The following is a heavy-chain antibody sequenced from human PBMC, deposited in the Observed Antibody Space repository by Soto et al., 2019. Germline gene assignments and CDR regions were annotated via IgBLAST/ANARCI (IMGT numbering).Heavy chain of an antibody. Sequence: EVQLVESGGGLVKPGGSLRLSCAASGFTFSNAWMNWVHQAPGKGLEWVGRIKSKTDGGTTDYAAPVKGRFTISRDDSKNTLYLQMNSLKTEDTAVYYCTTDPDPRDAFDIWGQGTMVTVSS. CDR3: TTDPDPRDAFDI. V-gene: IGHV3-15*07. CDR2: IKSKTDGGTT. CDR1: GFTFSNAW. J-gene: IGHJ3*02.